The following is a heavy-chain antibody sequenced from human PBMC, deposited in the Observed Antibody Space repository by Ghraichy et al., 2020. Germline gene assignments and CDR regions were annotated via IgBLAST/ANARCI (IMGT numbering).Heavy chain of an antibody. CDR2: TYYSGTT. Sequence: SETLSLTCTVSGGSVISTSYFWGWIRQPPGKGPEWIGSTYYSGTTYYRWSLRGRVTISVDTSKNQFSLRLTSMTAADTALYYCAGSWVPYSSGRGYAMDVWGQGTTVTVSS. D-gene: IGHD6-19*01. V-gene: IGHV4-39*01. J-gene: IGHJ6*02. CDR1: GGSVISTSYF. CDR3: AGSWVPYSSGRGYAMDV.